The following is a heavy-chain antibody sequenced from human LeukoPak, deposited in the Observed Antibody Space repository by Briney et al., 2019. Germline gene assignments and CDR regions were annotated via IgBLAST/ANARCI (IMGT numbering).Heavy chain of an antibody. Sequence: RSLRLSCGASGFTFSSHGMHWVRQAPGKGLEWVAVIWNDGSYKYYADSVEGRFTVSRDNSKNTLYLQMDSLRAEDTALYYCTRGCGGSPGCYIIDNWGQGTLVTVSS. D-gene: IGHD2-21*01. J-gene: IGHJ4*02. V-gene: IGHV3-33*01. CDR3: TRGCGGSPGCYIIDN. CDR2: IWNDGSYK. CDR1: GFTFSSHG.